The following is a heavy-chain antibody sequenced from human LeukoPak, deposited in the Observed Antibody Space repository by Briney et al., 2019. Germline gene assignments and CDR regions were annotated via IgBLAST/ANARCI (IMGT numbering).Heavy chain of an antibody. CDR1: GGSLSSGGYS. J-gene: IGHJ3*02. CDR3: ARHGITIDAFDI. CDR2: IYHSGST. D-gene: IGHD3-10*01. Sequence: PSQTLSLTCAVSGGSLSSGGYSWSWLRQPPGRGLEWFRYIYHSGSTYYNPSLKSPVTISVDTSKNQFSLKLSSVTAADTAVYYCARHGITIDAFDIWGQGTMVTVSS. V-gene: IGHV4-30-2*01.